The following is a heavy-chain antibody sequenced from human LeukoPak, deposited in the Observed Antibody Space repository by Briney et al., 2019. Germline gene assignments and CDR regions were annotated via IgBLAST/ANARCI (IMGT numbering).Heavy chain of an antibody. J-gene: IGHJ6*02. CDR1: GGSISSYY. CDR2: IYYSGST. Sequence: SETLSLTCTVSGGSISSYYWSWIRQPPGKGLEWIGYIYYSGSTNYNPSLKSRVTIPVDTSKNQFSLKLSSVTAADTAVYYCARDSGRYSSSWYNHYYYGMDVWGQGTTVTVSS. V-gene: IGHV4-59*01. D-gene: IGHD6-13*01. CDR3: ARDSGRYSSSWYNHYYYGMDV.